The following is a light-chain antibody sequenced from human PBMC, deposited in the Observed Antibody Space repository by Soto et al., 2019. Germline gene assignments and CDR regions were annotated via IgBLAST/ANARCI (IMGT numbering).Light chain of an antibody. Sequence: VMTQSPATLSVSPGESATLSCRASQSVGVNLVWYQQRPGQPPSLVIYAASPRATGVPARFSGSGAGTEFTLTISSLQSEDFAVSYCQQHTNWPTVGQGTKLEIK. CDR2: AAS. CDR3: QQHTNWPT. CDR1: QSVGVN. V-gene: IGKV3-15*01. J-gene: IGKJ2*01.